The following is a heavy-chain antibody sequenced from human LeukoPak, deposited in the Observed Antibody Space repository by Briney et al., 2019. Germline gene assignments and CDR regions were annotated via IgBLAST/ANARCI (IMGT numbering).Heavy chain of an antibody. D-gene: IGHD2-2*01. V-gene: IGHV4-39*07. CDR3: ARDKVGGASFDY. CDR1: GGSISSSGYY. CDR2: MYYRGST. Sequence: PSETLSLTCTVSGGSISSSGYYWGWIRQPPGKGLEWIGRMYYRGSTSYNPSLKSRVTISVDTSKNHFSLKLSSVTAADTAVYYCARDKVGGASFDYWGQGTLVTVSS. J-gene: IGHJ4*02.